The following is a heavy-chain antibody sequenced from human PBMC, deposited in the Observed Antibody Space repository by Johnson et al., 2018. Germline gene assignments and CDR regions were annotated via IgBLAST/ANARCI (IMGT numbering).Heavy chain of an antibody. V-gene: IGHV3-49*03. D-gene: IGHD3-10*01. CDR2: IRSEAYGGTT. Sequence: VQLVQSGGGLVQPGRSLRVSCTGSGFTFSDYVMSWFRQAPGKGLEWVGFIRSEAYGGTTEYAAAVKGIFTISRDDSKRIAYLQMNSLRTEDTAVYYCSSVGDLFYYYCYMDVLGNGTTVTGSS. CDR3: SSVGDLFYYYCYMDV. J-gene: IGHJ6*03. CDR1: GFTFSDYV.